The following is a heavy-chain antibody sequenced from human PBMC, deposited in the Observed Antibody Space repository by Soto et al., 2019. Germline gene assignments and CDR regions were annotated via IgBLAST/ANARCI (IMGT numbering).Heavy chain of an antibody. CDR2: INAGNGNT. CDR1: GYTFTNYA. D-gene: IGHD2-2*01. CDR3: ARGHLAVVPVASWFYYMDV. Sequence: GASVKDSCKASGYTFTNYAVHWVRQAPGQRLEWMGWINAGNGNTRFSQNLQGRVTITRDTSARTVYMELSSLRSEDTAVYYCARGHLAVVPVASWFYYMDVWGKGTTVTVS. V-gene: IGHV1-3*01. J-gene: IGHJ6*03.